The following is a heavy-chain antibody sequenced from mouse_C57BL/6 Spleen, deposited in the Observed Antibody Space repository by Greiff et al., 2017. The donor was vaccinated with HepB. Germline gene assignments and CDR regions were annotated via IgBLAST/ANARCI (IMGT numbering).Heavy chain of an antibody. CDR3: ARQGYGYGYAMDY. CDR2: IWSDGST. D-gene: IGHD2-2*01. V-gene: IGHV2-6-1*01. Sequence: QVQLQQSGPGLVAPSQSLSITCTVSGFSLTSYGVHWVRQPPGKGLEWLVVIWSDGSTTYNSALKSRLSISKDNSKSQVFLKMNSLQTDDTAMYYCARQGYGYGYAMDYWGQGTSVTVSS. J-gene: IGHJ4*01. CDR1: GFSLTSYG.